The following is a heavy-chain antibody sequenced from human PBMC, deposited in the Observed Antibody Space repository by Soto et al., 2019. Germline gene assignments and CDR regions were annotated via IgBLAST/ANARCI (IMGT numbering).Heavy chain of an antibody. CDR2: ISAYNGNT. CDR3: ARSYCSSTSCDAPYYYYMDV. D-gene: IGHD2-2*01. CDR1: GYTFTSYG. J-gene: IGHJ6*03. V-gene: IGHV1-18*01. Sequence: ASVKVSCKASGYTFTSYGISWVRQAPGQGLEWMGWISAYNGNTNYAQKLQGRVTMTTDTSTSTAYMELRSLRSDDTAVYYCARSYCSSTSCDAPYYYYMDVWGKGTTVTVTS.